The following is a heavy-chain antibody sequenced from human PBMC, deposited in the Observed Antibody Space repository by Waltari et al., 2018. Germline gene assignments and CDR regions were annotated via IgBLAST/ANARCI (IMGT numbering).Heavy chain of an antibody. V-gene: IGHV1-2*02. D-gene: IGHD2-2*01. J-gene: IGHJ4*02. CDR2: INPNRGGT. Sequence: QVQLVQSGAEVKKPGASVKVSCKASGYTFTGYYMHWVRTAPGQGLEWMGRINPNRGGTNDEQKFQGRVTMTRDTSISTAYMELSRLRSDDTAVYYCARATRYCSSTSCYASGSDYWGQGTLVTVSS. CDR3: ARATRYCSSTSCYASGSDY. CDR1: GYTFTGYY.